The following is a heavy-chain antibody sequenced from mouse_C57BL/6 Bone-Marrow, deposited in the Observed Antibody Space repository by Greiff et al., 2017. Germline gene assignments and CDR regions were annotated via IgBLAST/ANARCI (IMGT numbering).Heavy chain of an antibody. J-gene: IGHJ4*01. CDR3: ARYYYGSSSYYAMDY. CDR2: IDPEDGET. Sequence: EVKLVESGAELVKPGASVKLSCTASGFNIKDYYMHWVKQRTEQGLEWIGRIDPEDGETKYAPKFQGKATITADTSSNTAYLQLSSLTSEDTAVYYCARYYYGSSSYYAMDYWGQGTSVTVSS. D-gene: IGHD1-1*01. CDR1: GFNIKDYY. V-gene: IGHV14-2*01.